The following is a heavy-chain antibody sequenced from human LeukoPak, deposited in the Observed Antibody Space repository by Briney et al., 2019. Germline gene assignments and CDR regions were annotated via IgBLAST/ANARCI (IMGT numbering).Heavy chain of an antibody. J-gene: IGHJ4*02. D-gene: IGHD6-19*01. Sequence: ASVKVSCKASGYTFTSYYMHWVRQAPGQGLEWMGIINPSGGSTSYAQKFQGRVTMTTDTSTSTAYMELRSLRSDDTAVYYCARDLCSGLASGCSMIGYWGQGTLVTVSS. CDR2: INPSGGST. CDR1: GYTFTSYY. V-gene: IGHV1-46*01. CDR3: ARDLCSGLASGCSMIGY.